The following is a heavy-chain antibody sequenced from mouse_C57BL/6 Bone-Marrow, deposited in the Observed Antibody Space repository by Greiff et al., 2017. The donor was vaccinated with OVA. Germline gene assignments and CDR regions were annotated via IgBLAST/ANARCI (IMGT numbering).Heavy chain of an antibody. CDR3: ALTGTGRYWYFDV. CDR1: GYTFTSYW. CDR2: IDPNSGGT. Sequence: VQLQQPGAELVKPGASVKLSCKASGYTFTSYWMHWVKQRPGRGLEWIGRIDPNSGGTKSNEKFKSKATLTVAKPSSTAYMQLSSLTSEDSAVYYWALTGTGRYWYFDVWGTGTTVTVSS. J-gene: IGHJ1*03. V-gene: IGHV1-72*01. D-gene: IGHD4-1*01.